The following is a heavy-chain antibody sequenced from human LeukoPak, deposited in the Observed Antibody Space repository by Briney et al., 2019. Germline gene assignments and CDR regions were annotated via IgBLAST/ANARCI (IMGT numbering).Heavy chain of an antibody. Sequence: SETLSLTCTVSGGSISKYYLSWIRQPAGKGLEWIGRIFTSGSATSSSSLKSRVTMSVDTSKNQFSLNLSSVTAADTAVYFCASGYGSGSYLYWGQGTLVTVPS. J-gene: IGHJ4*02. V-gene: IGHV4-4*07. D-gene: IGHD3-10*01. CDR2: IFTSGSA. CDR1: GGSISKYY. CDR3: ASGYGSGSYLY.